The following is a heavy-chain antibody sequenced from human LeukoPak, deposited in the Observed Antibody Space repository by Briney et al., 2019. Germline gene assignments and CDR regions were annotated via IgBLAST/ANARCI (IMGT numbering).Heavy chain of an antibody. D-gene: IGHD4-17*01. J-gene: IGHJ4*02. V-gene: IGHV3-7*03. CDR2: IKQDGSEK. CDR3: ARGGDDYGDPTGGYYFDY. Sequence: GGSLRLSCAASGFTFSSYWMSCVRQAPGKGLEWVANIKQDGSEKYYVDSVKGRFTISRDNAKNSLYLQMNSLRAEDTAVYYCARGGDDYGDPTGGYYFDYWGQGTLVTVSS. CDR1: GFTFSSYW.